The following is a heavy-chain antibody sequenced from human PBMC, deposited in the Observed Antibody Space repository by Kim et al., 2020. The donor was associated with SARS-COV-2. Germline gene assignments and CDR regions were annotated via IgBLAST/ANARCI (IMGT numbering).Heavy chain of an antibody. CDR2: IYYSGST. CDR3: ARDLDVEWELRGGIC. J-gene: IGHJ4*02. D-gene: IGHD1-26*01. Sequence: SETLSLTCTVSGGSISSGGYYWSWIRQHPGKGLEWIGYIYYSGSTYYNPSLKSRVTISVDTSKNQFSLKLSSVTAADTAVYYCARDLDVEWELRGGICWGQGTLVTVSS. V-gene: IGHV4-31*03. CDR1: GGSISSGGYY.